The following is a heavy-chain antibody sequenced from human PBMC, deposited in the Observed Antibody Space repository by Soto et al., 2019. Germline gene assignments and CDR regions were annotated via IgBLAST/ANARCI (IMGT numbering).Heavy chain of an antibody. J-gene: IGHJ4*02. Sequence: EVQLVESGGGLVQPRGSLSFSWAASGFSITNTWMHWVRQAPGKGLEWVGRVKSKADGGTADYAAPVKGRFTVSRDDSKNTQYLQMNSLKMEDTAVYYCNSYPDFWGGHTPLWGQGTLVTVSS. V-gene: IGHV3-15*07. CDR1: GFSITNTW. CDR2: VKSKADGGTA. D-gene: IGHD3-3*01. CDR3: NSYPDFWGGHTPL.